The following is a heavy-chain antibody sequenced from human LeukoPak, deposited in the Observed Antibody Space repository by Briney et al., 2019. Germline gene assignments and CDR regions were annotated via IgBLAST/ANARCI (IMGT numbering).Heavy chain of an antibody. CDR1: TYSLSSGYY. CDR3: ARIRMITFGGVIVRTYYFDY. J-gene: IGHJ4*02. D-gene: IGHD3-16*02. Sequence: PSETLSLTCAVSTYSLSSGYYWGWIRQPPGKGLEGIGSIYHRGNTYYNPSLKSRVTISVDTSKNQFSLKLSSVTAADTAVYYCARIRMITFGGVIVRTYYFDYWGQGTLVIVSS. CDR2: IYHRGNT. V-gene: IGHV4-38-2*01.